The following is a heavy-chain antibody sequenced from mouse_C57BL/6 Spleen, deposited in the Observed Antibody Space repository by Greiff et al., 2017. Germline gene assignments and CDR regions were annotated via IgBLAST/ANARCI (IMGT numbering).Heavy chain of an antibody. J-gene: IGHJ4*01. CDR2: ISSGGDYI. Sequence: EVQRVESGEGLVKPGGSLKLSCAASGFTFSSYAMSWVRQTPEKRLEWVAYISSGGDYIYYADTVKGRFTISRDNARNTLYLQMSSLKSEDTAMYYCTRDQDYYYGSSSYAMDYWGQGTSVTVSS. CDR3: TRDQDYYYGSSSYAMDY. V-gene: IGHV5-9-1*02. CDR1: GFTFSSYA. D-gene: IGHD1-1*01.